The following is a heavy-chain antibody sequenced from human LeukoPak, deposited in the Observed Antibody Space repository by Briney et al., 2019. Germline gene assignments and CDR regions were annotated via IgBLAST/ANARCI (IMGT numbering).Heavy chain of an antibody. CDR2: MNPNSGNT. CDR3: ARGGDYYDSSGCYLLGAFDI. Sequence: ASVKVSCKASGYTFTSYDINWVRQATGQGLEWMGWMNPNSGNTGYAQKFQGRVTMTRNTSISTAYMELSSLRSEDTAVYYCARGGDYYDSSGCYLLGAFDIWGQGTMVTVSS. V-gene: IGHV1-8*01. D-gene: IGHD3-22*01. J-gene: IGHJ3*02. CDR1: GYTFTSYD.